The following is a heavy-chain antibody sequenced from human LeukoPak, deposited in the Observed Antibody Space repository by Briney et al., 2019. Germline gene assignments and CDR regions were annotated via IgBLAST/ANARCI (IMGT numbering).Heavy chain of an antibody. V-gene: IGHV1-2*02. D-gene: IGHD2-15*01. Sequence: ASVTVSCKASGYTFTGYYTHWVRQAPGQGLEWMGWINPNSGGTNYAQKFQGRVTMTRDTSISTAYMELSRLRSDDTAVYYCARDYVVVVAATVPYYGMDVWCQGTTVTVSS. CDR2: INPNSGGT. CDR1: GYTFTGYY. J-gene: IGHJ6*02. CDR3: ARDYVVVVAATVPYYGMDV.